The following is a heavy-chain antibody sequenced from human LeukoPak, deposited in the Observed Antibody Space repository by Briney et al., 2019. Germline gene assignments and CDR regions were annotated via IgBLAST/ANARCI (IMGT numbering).Heavy chain of an antibody. CDR2: INPNSGGT. Sequence: ASVKVSCKASGYTFTGYYMHWVRQAPGQGLEWMGWINPNSGGTNYAQKFQGRVTMTRDTSISTAYMELSRLRSDDTAVYYCARHGHEGHGYYYYMDVWGKGTTVTVSS. J-gene: IGHJ6*03. V-gene: IGHV1-2*02. CDR3: ARHGHEGHGYYYYMDV. CDR1: GYTFTGYY. D-gene: IGHD5-24*01.